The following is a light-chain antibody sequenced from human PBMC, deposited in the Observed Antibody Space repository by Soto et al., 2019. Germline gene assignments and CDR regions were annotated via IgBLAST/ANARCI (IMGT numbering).Light chain of an antibody. J-gene: IGKJ2*01. CDR3: QQYRNWPYT. V-gene: IGKV3-15*01. Sequence: EIVMTQSPTTLSVSRGERATLSCRASQSVSSNLAWYQQRPGQAPRLLIFGASTRATGIPARFSGSGSGTEFTLTISSLQSEDFAVYYCQQYRNWPYTFGQGTKLEIK. CDR1: QSVSSN. CDR2: GAS.